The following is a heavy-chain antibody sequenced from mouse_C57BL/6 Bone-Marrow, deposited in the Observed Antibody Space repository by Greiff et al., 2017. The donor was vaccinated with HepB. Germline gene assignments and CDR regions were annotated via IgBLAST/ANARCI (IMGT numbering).Heavy chain of an antibody. CDR1: GYTFTDYY. J-gene: IGHJ2*01. V-gene: IGHV1-19*01. D-gene: IGHD1-1*01. CDR3: ARSVSYYYGSSDY. Sequence: EVQLQESGPVLVKPGASVKMSCKASGYTFTDYYMNWVKQSHGKSLEWIGVINPYNGGTSYNQKFKGKATLTVDKSSSTAYMELNSLTSEDSAVYYCARSVSYYYGSSDYWGQGTTLTVSS. CDR2: INPYNGGT.